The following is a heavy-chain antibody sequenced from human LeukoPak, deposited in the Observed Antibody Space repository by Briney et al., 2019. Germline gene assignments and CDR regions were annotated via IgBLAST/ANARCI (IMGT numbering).Heavy chain of an antibody. CDR1: GGSISSYY. J-gene: IGHJ5*02. CDR2: IYYSGST. V-gene: IGHV4-59*01. D-gene: IGHD3-3*01. CDR3: ARQFMYYDFWSGSRDYNWFDP. Sequence: SETLSLTCTVSGGSISSYYWSWIRQPPGKGLEWIGYIYYSGSTNYNPSLKSRVTISVDMSKNQFSLKLSSVTAADTAVYYCARQFMYYDFWSGSRDYNWFDPWGQGTLVTVSS.